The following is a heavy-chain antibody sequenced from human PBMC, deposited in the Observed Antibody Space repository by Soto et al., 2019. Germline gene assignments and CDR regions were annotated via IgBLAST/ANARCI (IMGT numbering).Heavy chain of an antibody. D-gene: IGHD6-19*01. CDR3: AKDLSSGWYRYLGY. J-gene: IGHJ4*02. CDR2: ISGPGDST. Sequence: EVQLLESGGGLVQPGGSLRLSCAASGFTFSDYAMTWVRQAPGKGLEWVSGISGPGDSTYYAGSVRGRFTISRDNSKNTLYLQMNSLIAEDTAVYYCAKDLSSGWYRYLGYWGQGTLVAVSS. V-gene: IGHV3-23*01. CDR1: GFTFSDYA.